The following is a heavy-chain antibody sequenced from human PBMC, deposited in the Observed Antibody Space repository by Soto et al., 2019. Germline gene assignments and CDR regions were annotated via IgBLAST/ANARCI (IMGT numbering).Heavy chain of an antibody. D-gene: IGHD3-10*01. CDR1: GFTFSSYG. J-gene: IGHJ4*02. CDR2: IWYDGTNK. V-gene: IGHV3-33*06. CDR3: AKSITPRPNYFDY. Sequence: QVQLVESGGGVVQPGRSLRLSFAASGFTFSSYGMHWVRQAPGKGLGWVAVIWYDGTNKYYADSVKGRFTTSRDNSKNTLYLQMNSLRAEDTAVYYCAKSITPRPNYFDYWGQGTLVTVSS.